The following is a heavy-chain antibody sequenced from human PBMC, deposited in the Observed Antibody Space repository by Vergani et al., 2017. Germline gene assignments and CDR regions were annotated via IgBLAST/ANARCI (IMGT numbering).Heavy chain of an antibody. V-gene: IGHV1-69*01. CDR3: ASRDITIFGVVIIRGYYYYGMDV. CDR1: GGTFSSYA. J-gene: IGHJ6*02. D-gene: IGHD3-3*01. Sequence: VQLVESGGGLVKPGGSLRLSCAASGGTFSSYAISWVRQAPGQGLEWMGGIIPIFGTANYAQKFQGRVTITADESTSTAYMELSSLRSEDTAVYYCASRDITIFGVVIIRGYYYYGMDVWGQGTTVTVSS. CDR2: IIPIFGTA.